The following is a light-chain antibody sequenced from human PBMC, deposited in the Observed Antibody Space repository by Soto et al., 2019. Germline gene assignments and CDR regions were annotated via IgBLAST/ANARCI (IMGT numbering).Light chain of an antibody. CDR2: DAS. Sequence: EIVLPQSPGTLSLSPGERATLSCRASQSVTSDYFAWYQQKPGQAPKLLIYDASSRATGIPDRFSGSGSGTDFTLTTSRLEPEDFAVYYCQQYDSSPLTFGGGTKVEIK. CDR1: QSVTSDY. CDR3: QQYDSSPLT. V-gene: IGKV3-20*01. J-gene: IGKJ4*01.